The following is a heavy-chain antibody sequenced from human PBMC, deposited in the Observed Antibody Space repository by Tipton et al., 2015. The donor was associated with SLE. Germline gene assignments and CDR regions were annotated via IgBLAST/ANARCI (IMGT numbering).Heavy chain of an antibody. D-gene: IGHD2-21*02. Sequence: RSLRLSCAASGFTFGSYALHWVRQAPGKGLEWVAAISNDGSEQFYAGSVKGRFTISRDNSKNTLFLQMNSLRAEDTALYYCARDPVTDDFYYMDVWGKGTTVTVSS. J-gene: IGHJ6*03. CDR1: GFTFGSYA. CDR3: ARDPVTDDFYYMDV. CDR2: ISNDGSEQ. V-gene: IGHV3-30*04.